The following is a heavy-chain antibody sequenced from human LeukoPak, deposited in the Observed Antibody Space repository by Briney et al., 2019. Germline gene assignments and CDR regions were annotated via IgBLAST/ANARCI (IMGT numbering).Heavy chain of an antibody. CDR1: GFTFSNYA. J-gene: IGHJ4*02. D-gene: IGHD3-9*01. CDR2: VSGRDTST. CDR3: AKWGDYDVLTGYYDSDY. V-gene: IGHV3-23*01. Sequence: GASLRLSCAASGFTFSNYAMSWVRHAPGKGLEWVSAVSGRDTSTYYTDSVKGRFTIARDNSKNTLYLQMNSLSAEDTAIYYCAKWGDYDVLTGYYDSDYWGQGTLVTVSS.